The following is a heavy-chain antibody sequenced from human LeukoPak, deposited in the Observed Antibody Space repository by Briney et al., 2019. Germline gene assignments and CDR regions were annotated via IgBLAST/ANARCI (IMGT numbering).Heavy chain of an antibody. CDR3: ARMSDNYYGSGTYYNIVGFDY. D-gene: IGHD3-10*01. J-gene: IGHJ4*02. Sequence: SETLSLTCTVSGGSISSGGYYWSWIRQHPGKVLEWIGYIHYSGSTYYNPSLKSRVTISLDTSKDQFSLRLSSVTAAGTAVYYCARMSDNYYGSGTYYNIVGFDYWGQGTLVTVSS. CDR2: IHYSGST. V-gene: IGHV4-31*03. CDR1: GGSISSGGYY.